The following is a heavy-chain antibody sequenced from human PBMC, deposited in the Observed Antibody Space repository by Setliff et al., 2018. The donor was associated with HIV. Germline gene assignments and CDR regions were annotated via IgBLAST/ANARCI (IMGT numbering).Heavy chain of an antibody. Sequence: GGSLRLSCAASGFTFSNYGMHWVRQAPGKGLEWVAFIRYDGSDKYYADSVKGRFTISRDNAKNTHYLQMTSLRPEDTAVYYCGVSGGPSPGYWGQGTLVTVSS. D-gene: IGHD2-15*01. CDR2: IRYDGSDK. J-gene: IGHJ4*02. V-gene: IGHV3-30*02. CDR1: GFTFSNYG. CDR3: GVSGGPSPGY.